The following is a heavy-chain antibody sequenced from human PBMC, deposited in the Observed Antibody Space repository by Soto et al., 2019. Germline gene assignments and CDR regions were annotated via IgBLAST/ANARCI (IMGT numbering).Heavy chain of an antibody. J-gene: IGHJ5*02. CDR1: VYRFTSYW. D-gene: IGHD3-22*01. V-gene: IGHV5-51*01. Sequence: PGESLKISCRTSVYRFTSYWIAWVRQMPGKGLEWMGIIFPSDSDTRYSPSFQGQVTISADRSTSTVFLQWASLKASDTAVYFCARKDKSGYFNWFDPWG. CDR3: ARKDKSGYFNWFDP. CDR2: IFPSDSDT.